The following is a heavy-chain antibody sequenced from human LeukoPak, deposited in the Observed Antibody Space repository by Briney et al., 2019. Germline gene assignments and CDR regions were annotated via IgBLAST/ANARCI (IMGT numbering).Heavy chain of an antibody. CDR1: GLTVSSNS. J-gene: IGHJ4*02. V-gene: IGHV3-53*01. Sequence: GGSLRLSCAASGLTVSSNSMSWVRQAPGQGLEWVSFIYSGGSTYYADSVKGRFTISRDNSKNTLYLQMNSLRADDTAVYYCARRAGAYAHPYDYWGQGTLGTVSA. CDR3: ARRAGAYAHPYDY. CDR2: IYSGGST. D-gene: IGHD3-16*01.